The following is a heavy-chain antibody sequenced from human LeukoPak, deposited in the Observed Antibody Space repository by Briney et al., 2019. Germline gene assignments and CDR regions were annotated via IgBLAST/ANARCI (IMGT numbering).Heavy chain of an antibody. CDR2: FSGGGGGGTT. CDR3: ARASDSTGYPPLPFDY. J-gene: IGHJ4*02. D-gene: IGHD3-22*01. V-gene: IGHV3-23*01. Sequence: PGGSLRLSCAASGFTISSYAISWVRQAPGKRLEWVSAFSGGGGGGTTFYADSVKGRFTIARDNSKSTLFLQMNSLRAEDTALYYCARASDSTGYPPLPFDYWGQGTLVTVSS. CDR1: GFTISSYA.